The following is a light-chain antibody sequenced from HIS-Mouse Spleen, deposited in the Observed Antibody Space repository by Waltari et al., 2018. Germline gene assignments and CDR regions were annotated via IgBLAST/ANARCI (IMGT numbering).Light chain of an antibody. CDR2: EGS. Sequence: QSALTQPASVSGSPGQSIPLSRPGTSSDFGTYTLVSWYHHHPGHAPKLMTYEGSKRPSGVSNRFSGSKSGNTASLTISGLQAEDEADYYCCSYAGSSTFVVFGGGTKLTVL. CDR3: CSYAGSSTFVV. J-gene: IGLJ2*01. CDR1: SSDFGTYTL. V-gene: IGLV2-23*01.